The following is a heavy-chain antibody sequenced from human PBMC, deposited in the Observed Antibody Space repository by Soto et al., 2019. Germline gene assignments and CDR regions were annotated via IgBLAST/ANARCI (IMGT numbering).Heavy chain of an antibody. D-gene: IGHD6-13*01. CDR1: GGSISSYY. CDR2: IYYSGST. Sequence: SETLSLTCTVSGGSISSYYWSWIRQPPGKGLEWIGYIYYSGSTNYNPSLKSRVTISVDTSKNQFSLKLSSVTAADTAVYYCARSTSPAGIAAAGYYFDYWGQGTLVTVSS. J-gene: IGHJ4*02. V-gene: IGHV4-59*01. CDR3: ARSTSPAGIAAAGYYFDY.